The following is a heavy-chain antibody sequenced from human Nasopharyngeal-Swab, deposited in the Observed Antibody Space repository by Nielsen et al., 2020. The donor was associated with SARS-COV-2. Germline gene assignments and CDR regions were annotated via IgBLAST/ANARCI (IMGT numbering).Heavy chain of an antibody. V-gene: IGHV2-70*11. CDR1: GFSLSTSGMS. CDR3: ARLILTGYPPNYYGMDV. Sequence: SGPTLVKPTQTCTLTCTFSGFSLSTSGMSGNWIRQPPGKALEWLARIDWEDDKYYSTSLKTRLTISKDTSKTQVVLTMTNMDPVDTATYYCARLILTGYPPNYYGMDVWGQGTTVTVSS. CDR2: IDWEDDK. D-gene: IGHD3-9*01. J-gene: IGHJ6*02.